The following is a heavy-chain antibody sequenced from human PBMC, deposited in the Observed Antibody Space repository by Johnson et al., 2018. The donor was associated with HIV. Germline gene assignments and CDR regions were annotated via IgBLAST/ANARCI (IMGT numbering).Heavy chain of an antibody. CDR3: ASPKTPTRVVRGAFDI. D-gene: IGHD3-10*01. CDR1: GFTFSDYY. J-gene: IGHJ3*02. CDR2: ISSSGSTI. Sequence: QVQLVESGGGLVQPGGSLRISCAGSGFTFSDYYMSWIRQAPGKGLEWVSYISSSGSTIYYADSVKGRFTISRDNAKNSLYLQMNSLRAEDTAVYYCASPKTPTRVVRGAFDIWGQGTMVTVSS. V-gene: IGHV3-11*04.